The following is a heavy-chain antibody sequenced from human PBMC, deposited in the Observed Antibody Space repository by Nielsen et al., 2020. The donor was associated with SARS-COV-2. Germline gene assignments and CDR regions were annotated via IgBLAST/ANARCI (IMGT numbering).Heavy chain of an antibody. CDR1: GFAFTSYF. J-gene: IGHJ6*02. D-gene: IGHD1-1*01. V-gene: IGHV1-46*01. CDR3: ARDRQYNWNDSNGMDV. CDR2: INPVDDRT. Sequence: ASVQVSCKASGFAFTSYFMHWVRQAPGQGLEWMAIINPVDDRTNYAQKFQGRVTMTRDASTNTVYMELSSLRSEDTAVYYCARDRQYNWNDSNGMDVWGQGTTVTVS.